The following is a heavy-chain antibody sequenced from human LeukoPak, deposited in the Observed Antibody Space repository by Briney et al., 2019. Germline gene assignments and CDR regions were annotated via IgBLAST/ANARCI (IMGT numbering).Heavy chain of an antibody. Sequence: PGGSLRLSCAASGFTFNNYWMYWVRQVPGKGLVWVSRINSDGSTTSYADSVKGRFTISRDNAKNSLYLQMNSLRAEDTAVYYCARVVPAAFYSYYGMDVWGQGTTVTVSS. CDR1: GFTFNNYW. CDR3: ARVVPAAFYSYYGMDV. D-gene: IGHD2-2*01. J-gene: IGHJ6*02. V-gene: IGHV3-74*01. CDR2: INSDGSTT.